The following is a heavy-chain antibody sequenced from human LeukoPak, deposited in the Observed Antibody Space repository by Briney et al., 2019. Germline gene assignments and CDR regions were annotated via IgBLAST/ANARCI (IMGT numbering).Heavy chain of an antibody. D-gene: IGHD3-10*01. CDR1: GDSISTYY. V-gene: IGHV4-59*01. CDR3: ARAVGGDGSGSL. J-gene: IGHJ4*02. CDR2: IYYRVTS. Sequence: ASETLSLTCTVSGDSISTYYWSWIRQPPGKGLEWIGYIYYRVTSDYNPSLKSRVTMSVDMSTRQISLKLGSVTAADTAVYYCARAVGGDGSGSLWGPGTLVTVSS.